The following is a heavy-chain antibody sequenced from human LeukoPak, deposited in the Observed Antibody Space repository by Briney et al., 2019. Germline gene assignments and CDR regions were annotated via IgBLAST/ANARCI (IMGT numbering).Heavy chain of an antibody. J-gene: IGHJ4*02. CDR3: ARDPDYDSSRGAFDY. V-gene: IGHV4-61*02. Sequence: SETLSLTCTVSGGSISSGSYYWSWIRQPAGKGLEWIGRIYTSGSTNYNPSLKSRFTISVDTSKNQFSLKLSSVTAADTAVYYCARDPDYDSSRGAFDYWGQGTLVTVSS. CDR1: GGSISSGSYY. CDR2: IYTSGST. D-gene: IGHD3-22*01.